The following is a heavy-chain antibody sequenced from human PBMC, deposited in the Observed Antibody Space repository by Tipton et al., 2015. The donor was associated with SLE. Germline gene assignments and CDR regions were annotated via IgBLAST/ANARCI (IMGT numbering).Heavy chain of an antibody. CDR3: ASLAGYSSSWSDAFDI. J-gene: IGHJ3*02. D-gene: IGHD6-13*01. V-gene: IGHV4-38-2*01. CDR1: GYSISSGYY. CDR2: IYHSGST. Sequence: LSLTCAVSGYSISSGYYWGWIRQPPGKGLEWIGSIYHSGSTYYNPSLKSRVTISVDTSKNQFSLKLSSVPAPDTAVYYCASLAGYSSSWSDAFDIWGQGTMVTVSS.